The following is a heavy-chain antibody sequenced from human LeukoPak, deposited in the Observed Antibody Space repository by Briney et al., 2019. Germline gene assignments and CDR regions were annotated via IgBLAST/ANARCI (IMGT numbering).Heavy chain of an antibody. Sequence: GGSLRLSCAATGFTFSSYAMSWVRQAPGKGLEWVSAISGSGGSTYYADSVKGRFTISRDNSKNTLYLQMSSLRAEDTAVYYCAKDPLRDSSGWYFDYWGQGTLVTVSS. V-gene: IGHV3-23*01. J-gene: IGHJ4*02. CDR1: GFTFSSYA. CDR3: AKDPLRDSSGWYFDY. CDR2: ISGSGGST. D-gene: IGHD6-19*01.